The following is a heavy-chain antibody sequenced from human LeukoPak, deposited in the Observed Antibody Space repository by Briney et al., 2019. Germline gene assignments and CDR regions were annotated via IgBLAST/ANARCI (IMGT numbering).Heavy chain of an antibody. V-gene: IGHV1-8*01. D-gene: IGHD1-1*01. CDR1: GYTFTSYD. CDR3: ALFMGGTGYFDY. CDR2: MNPNSGNT. Sequence: ASVKVSCKASGYTFTSYDINWVRQATGQGLEWMGWMNPNSGNTGYAQKFQGRVTMTRNTSISTAYMELSSLRSEDTAVYYRALFMGGTGYFDYWGQGTLVTVSS. J-gene: IGHJ4*02.